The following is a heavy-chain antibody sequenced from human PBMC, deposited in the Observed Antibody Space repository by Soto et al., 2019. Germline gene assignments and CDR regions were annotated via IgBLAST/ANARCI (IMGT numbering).Heavy chain of an antibody. V-gene: IGHV3-33*01. J-gene: IGHJ4*02. CDR2: IWYDGSNK. CDR1: GFTFSSYG. D-gene: IGHD3-10*01. CDR3: AGKYGSGSYLMEN. Sequence: QVQLVESGGGVVQPGRSLRLSCAASGFTFSSYGMHWVRQAPGKGLEWVAVIWYDGSNKYYADSVKGRFTISRDNSKNTLYLQMNSLRAEDTAVYYCAGKYGSGSYLMENWGQGTLVTVSS.